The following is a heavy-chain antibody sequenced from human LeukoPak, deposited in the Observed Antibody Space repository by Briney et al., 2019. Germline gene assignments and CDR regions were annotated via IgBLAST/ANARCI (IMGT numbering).Heavy chain of an antibody. D-gene: IGHD2-2*01. V-gene: IGHV1-18*01. CDR3: AREVFTKPAFDI. CDR1: GYTFTSYG. Sequence: ASVKVSCKASGYTFTSYGISWVRQAPGQGLEWMGWISAYNGNTDYAQKLQGRVTMTTDTSTSTAYMELRSLRSDDTAVYYCAREVFTKPAFDIWGQGTMVTVSS. CDR2: ISAYNGNT. J-gene: IGHJ3*02.